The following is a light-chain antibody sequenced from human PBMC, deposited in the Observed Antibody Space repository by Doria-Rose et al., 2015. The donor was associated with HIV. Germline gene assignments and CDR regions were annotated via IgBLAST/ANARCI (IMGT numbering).Light chain of an antibody. CDR3: QQRSS. CDR1: QSVSSY. J-gene: IGKJ5*01. V-gene: IGKV3-11*01. CDR2: DAS. Sequence: RATLSCRASQSVSSYLAWYQQKPGQAPRLLIYDASDRATGIPARFSGSGSGTDFTPTISSLEPEDSAVYYCQQRSSFGQGTRLEIK.